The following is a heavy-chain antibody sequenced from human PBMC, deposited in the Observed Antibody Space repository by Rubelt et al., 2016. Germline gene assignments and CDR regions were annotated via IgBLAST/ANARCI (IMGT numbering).Heavy chain of an antibody. Sequence: GLEWVSAISGSGGSTYYADSVKGRFTISRDNSKNTLYLQMNSLRSEDTAVYYCARAEGDFWSGYTAFDIWGQGTMVTVSS. J-gene: IGHJ3*02. CDR3: ARAEGDFWSGYTAFDI. V-gene: IGHV3-23*01. D-gene: IGHD3-3*01. CDR2: ISGSGGST.